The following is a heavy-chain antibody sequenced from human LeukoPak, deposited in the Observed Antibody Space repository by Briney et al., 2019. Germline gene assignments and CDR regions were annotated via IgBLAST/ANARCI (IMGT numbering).Heavy chain of an antibody. D-gene: IGHD6-13*01. J-gene: IGHJ6*02. CDR3: ARSDHSSSWTSIYYGMDV. CDR1: GGSMSSYY. V-gene: IGHV4-59*12. Sequence: SETLSLTCTVSGGSMSSYYWSWIRQPPGKGLEWIGYIYYSGSTKYNPSLKSRVTISVDTSKNQFSLKLSSVTAADTAVYYCARSDHSSSWTSIYYGMDVWGQGTTVTVSS. CDR2: IYYSGST.